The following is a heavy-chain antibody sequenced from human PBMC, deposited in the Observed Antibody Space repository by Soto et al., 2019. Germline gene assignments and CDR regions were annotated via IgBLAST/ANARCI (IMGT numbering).Heavy chain of an antibody. CDR2: ISYDGSNK. Sequence: QVQLVESGGGVVQPGRSLRLSCAASGFTFSSYGMHWVRQAPGKGLEWVAVISYDGSNKYYADSVKGRFTISRDNSKNTLDLQMNSRRAEDTAVYYCAKDSRIVVVAAPYDSWGQGTLVTVSS. CDR3: AKDSRIVVVAAPYDS. V-gene: IGHV3-30*18. CDR1: GFTFSSYG. J-gene: IGHJ4*02. D-gene: IGHD2-21*02.